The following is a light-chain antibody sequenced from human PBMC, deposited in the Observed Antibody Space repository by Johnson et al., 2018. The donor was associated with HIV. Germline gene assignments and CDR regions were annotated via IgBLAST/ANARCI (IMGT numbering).Light chain of an antibody. CDR1: SSNIGINY. J-gene: IGLJ1*01. CDR2: DND. CDR3: GTWDSSLRVGF. V-gene: IGLV1-51*01. Sequence: QSVLTQPPSVSAAPGQKVTISCSGSSSNIGINYVSWFQQLPGTAPKLLIYDNDKRPSGIPDRFSGSKSGTSATLGITGLQTGDEADYYCGTWDSSLRVGFFGTGSKVTVL.